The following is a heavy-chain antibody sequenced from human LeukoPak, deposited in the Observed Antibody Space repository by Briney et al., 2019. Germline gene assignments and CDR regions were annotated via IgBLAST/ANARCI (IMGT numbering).Heavy chain of an antibody. CDR3: ARGLTTVTFPDAFDI. V-gene: IGHV4-31*03. Sequence: SQTLSLTCTVSGGSISSGGDYWSWIRQHPGKGLEWIGYIYYSGSTYYNSSLKSRVTISVDTSKNQFSLKLSSVTAADTAVYYCARGLTTVTFPDAFDIWGQGTMVTVSS. CDR2: IYYSGST. CDR1: GGSISSGGDY. D-gene: IGHD4-17*01. J-gene: IGHJ3*02.